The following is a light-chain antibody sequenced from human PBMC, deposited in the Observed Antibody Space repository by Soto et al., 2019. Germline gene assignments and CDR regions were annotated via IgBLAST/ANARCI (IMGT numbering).Light chain of an antibody. Sequence: DIQLTQSPSFLSAFVGDTVTITCRASQAMSTYSAWYQQKPGKVPKLLIRSASTLQSGVPPRFSGGGSGTELTLTIRTRRPDDSGIYYCQQLNGYPLAFGGGTNVEIK. V-gene: IGKV1-9*01. J-gene: IGKJ4*01. CDR1: QAMSTY. CDR2: SAS. CDR3: QQLNGYPLA.